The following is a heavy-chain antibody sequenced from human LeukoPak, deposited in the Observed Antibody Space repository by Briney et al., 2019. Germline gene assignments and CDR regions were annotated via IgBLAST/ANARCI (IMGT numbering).Heavy chain of an antibody. Sequence: SETLSLTCTVSGTSVSSYYWSWIRQPAGRGLEWIGRIYTRGSTNYNPSLQSRVSMSVDSSKSQFSLRLTSVIAADTAIYYCARGRYCSATTCSGGGTFDIWGQGTVVTVS. CDR3: ARGRYCSATTCSGGGTFDI. D-gene: IGHD2-8*02. V-gene: IGHV4-4*07. J-gene: IGHJ3*02. CDR1: GTSVSSYY. CDR2: IYTRGST.